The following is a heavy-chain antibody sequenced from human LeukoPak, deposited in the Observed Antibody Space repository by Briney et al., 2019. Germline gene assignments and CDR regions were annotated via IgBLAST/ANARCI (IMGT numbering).Heavy chain of an antibody. Sequence: ASVKVSCKASGYTFTRYYMHWVRQAPGQGLEWMGIINPSGGSTSYAQKFEGRVTMTRDTSTSTVYMELSGLRSEDTAVYYCARDAALYSSGWYRPLGYWGQGTLVTVSS. J-gene: IGHJ4*02. V-gene: IGHV1-46*01. CDR1: GYTFTRYY. CDR2: INPSGGST. D-gene: IGHD6-19*01. CDR3: ARDAALYSSGWYRPLGY.